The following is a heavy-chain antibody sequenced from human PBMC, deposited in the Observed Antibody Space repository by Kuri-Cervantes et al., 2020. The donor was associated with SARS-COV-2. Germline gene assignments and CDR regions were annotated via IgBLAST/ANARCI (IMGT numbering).Heavy chain of an antibody. Sequence: GGSLRLSCAASGFTFSSYAMSWVRQAPGKGLEWVSAISGSGGSTYYADSVKGRFTISRDNSKNTLYLQMNSLRAEDTAVYYCARDEGGLEMAHLGDAFDIWGQGTMVTVSS. CDR3: ARDEGGLEMAHLGDAFDI. V-gene: IGHV3-23*01. CDR2: ISGSGGST. J-gene: IGHJ3*02. D-gene: IGHD5-24*01. CDR1: GFTFSSYA.